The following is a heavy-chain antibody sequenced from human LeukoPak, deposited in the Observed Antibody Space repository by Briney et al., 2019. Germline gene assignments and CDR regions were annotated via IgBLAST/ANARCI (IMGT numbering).Heavy chain of an antibody. Sequence: SDTLSLTCTVSGGSISSYYWNWIRQPPGKGLEWIGYINYSRGTKYNPFFKSRVTISLDTSKNQFSLKLNSVTTADTAVYSCARGISFFDYWGQGTLVTVSS. CDR3: ARGISFFDY. V-gene: IGHV4-59*07. CDR2: INYSRGT. J-gene: IGHJ4*02. D-gene: IGHD2-15*01. CDR1: GGSISSYY.